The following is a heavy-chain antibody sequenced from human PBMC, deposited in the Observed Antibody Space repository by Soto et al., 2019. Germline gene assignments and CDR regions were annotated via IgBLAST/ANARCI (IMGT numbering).Heavy chain of an antibody. Sequence: PSETLSLTCAVYGGSFSGYYWSWIRQPPGKGLEWIGEINHSGSTNYNPSLKSRVTISVDTSKNQFSLKLSSVTAADTAVYYCAREKKGERDGKKIYGRAVGAQGTTVTVSS. J-gene: IGHJ6*02. CDR1: GGSFSGYY. CDR3: AREKKGERDGKKIYGRAV. CDR2: INHSGST. D-gene: IGHD1-1*01. V-gene: IGHV4-34*01.